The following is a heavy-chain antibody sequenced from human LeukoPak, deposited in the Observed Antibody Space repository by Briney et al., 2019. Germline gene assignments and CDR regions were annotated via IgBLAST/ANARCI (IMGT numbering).Heavy chain of an antibody. D-gene: IGHD2-2*01. J-gene: IGHJ6*03. CDR3: ARGVGSSSRVRYSYMDV. CDR1: GGSISSGSYY. Sequence: SQTLSLTCSVSGGSISSGSYYWSWIRQPAGKGLEWIGRIYTSWSTNYNPSLKSRVSISIDTSKNQFSLKLSSVTAADTAVYYCARGVGSSSRVRYSYMDVWGKGTTVTVSS. CDR2: IYTSWST. V-gene: IGHV4-61*02.